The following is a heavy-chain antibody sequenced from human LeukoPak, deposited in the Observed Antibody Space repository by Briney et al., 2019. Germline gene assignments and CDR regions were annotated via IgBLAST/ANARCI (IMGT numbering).Heavy chain of an antibody. J-gene: IGHJ4*02. CDR1: GYSFTSYW. CDR2: IYPGDSDT. Sequence: GESLKISCKGSGYSFTSYWIGWVRQMPGKGLEWMGIIYPGDSDTRYSPSFQGQVTISADKSISTAYLQRSSLKASDTAMYYCARHSRNDYYGSGSYFGYWGQGTLVTVSS. D-gene: IGHD3-10*01. V-gene: IGHV5-51*01. CDR3: ARHSRNDYYGSGSYFGY.